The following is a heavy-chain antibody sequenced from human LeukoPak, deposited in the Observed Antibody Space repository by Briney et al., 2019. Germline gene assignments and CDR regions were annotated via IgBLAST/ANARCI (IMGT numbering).Heavy chain of an antibody. CDR3: ARADYGDYRGGFDY. Sequence: GGSLRLSCAASGFTVSGNYMNWVRQAPGKGLEWVSAISRTDITYYADSVKGRFTVSRDNSRGTLYLQMNSPRVEDTATYYCARADYGDYRGGFDYWGRGALVTVSS. D-gene: IGHD4-17*01. J-gene: IGHJ4*02. CDR2: ISRTDIT. V-gene: IGHV3-66*01. CDR1: GFTVSGNY.